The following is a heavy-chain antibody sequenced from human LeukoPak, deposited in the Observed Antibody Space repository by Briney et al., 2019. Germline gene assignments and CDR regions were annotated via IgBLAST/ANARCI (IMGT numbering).Heavy chain of an antibody. Sequence: ASVKVSCKAPGDTFSSHSLSWVRQAPGQGLEWMGRIISVFGTTNYAQKFQGRLTISADESSRTAYMELSSLRSEDTAVYFCATEWADAFDIWGQGTMVTVSS. CDR1: GDTFSSHS. V-gene: IGHV1-69*13. D-gene: IGHD1-26*01. J-gene: IGHJ3*02. CDR3: ATEWADAFDI. CDR2: IISVFGTT.